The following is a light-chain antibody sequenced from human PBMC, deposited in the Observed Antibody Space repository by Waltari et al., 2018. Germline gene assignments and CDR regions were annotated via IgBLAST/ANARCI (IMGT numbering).Light chain of an antibody. CDR3: ASWHNSMNAYV. CDR2: NNN. CDR1: DSNTGQHT. V-gene: IGLV1-44*01. J-gene: IGLJ1*01. Sequence: VLTQPPSVSGAPGQRVTPSCSRSDSNTGQHTVNWYQQLPGRAPRFLISNNNQRPSGVPDRFSGSKSGTSASLAISGLQSEDEADYYCASWHNSMNAYVFGTGTKVTVL.